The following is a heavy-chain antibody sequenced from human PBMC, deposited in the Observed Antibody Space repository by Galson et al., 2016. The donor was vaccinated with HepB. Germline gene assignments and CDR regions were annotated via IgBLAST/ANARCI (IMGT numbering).Heavy chain of an antibody. CDR1: GFSLTTSGMS. Sequence: PALVKPTQSLTLTCTFSGFSLTTSGMSVTWIRQPPGKAPEWLARIDWDNNKYYSTSLRTRLTMSKDTSNNQVVLRMTNLDPADTATYYCARMGVRFLAWGKPFYYQYGIDVWGQGTTVTVSS. J-gene: IGHJ6*02. V-gene: IGHV2-70*11. D-gene: IGHD3-3*01. CDR2: IDWDNNK. CDR3: ARMGVRFLAWGKPFYYQYGIDV.